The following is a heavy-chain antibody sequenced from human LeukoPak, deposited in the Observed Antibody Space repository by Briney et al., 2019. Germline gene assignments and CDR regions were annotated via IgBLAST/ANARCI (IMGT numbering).Heavy chain of an antibody. D-gene: IGHD5-24*01. CDR3: ARGAMATTPFFDY. Sequence: PGGSLRLSCSASGLTFSTFAMHWVRQAPGKGPEYVSGITSNGGKTYYADSVKGRFTISRDNSKNTLYVQMSSLRAEDTAVYYCARGAMATTPFFDYWGQGTLVTVSS. J-gene: IGHJ4*02. CDR2: ITSNGGKT. V-gene: IGHV3-64*03. CDR1: GLTFSTFA.